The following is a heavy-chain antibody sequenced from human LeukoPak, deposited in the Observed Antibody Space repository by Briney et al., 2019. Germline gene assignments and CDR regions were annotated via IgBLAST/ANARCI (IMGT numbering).Heavy chain of an antibody. Sequence: GGSLRLSCAASGFTVSSNYMSWVRQAPGKGLEWVSAISGSGGSTYYADSVKGRFTISRDNSKNTLYLQMNSLRAEDTAVYYCAKSVHFLGYYFDYWGQGTLVTVSS. J-gene: IGHJ4*02. V-gene: IGHV3-23*01. CDR2: ISGSGGST. CDR1: GFTVSSNY. CDR3: AKSVHFLGYYFDY. D-gene: IGHD2/OR15-2a*01.